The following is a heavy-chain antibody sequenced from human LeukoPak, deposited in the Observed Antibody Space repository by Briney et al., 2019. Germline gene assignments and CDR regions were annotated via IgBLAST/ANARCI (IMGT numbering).Heavy chain of an antibody. CDR3: AGSSDGGNWFDP. V-gene: IGHV4-59*11. CDR2: IYYSGST. J-gene: IGHJ5*02. Sequence: SETLSLTCTVSGGSISSHYWSWIRQPPGKGLEWIGYIYYSGSTNYNPSLKSRVTISVDTSKNRCSLKLSSVSAADTGCYCCAGSSDGGNWFDPWGQGTLVTVSS. CDR1: GGSISSHY. D-gene: IGHD4-23*01.